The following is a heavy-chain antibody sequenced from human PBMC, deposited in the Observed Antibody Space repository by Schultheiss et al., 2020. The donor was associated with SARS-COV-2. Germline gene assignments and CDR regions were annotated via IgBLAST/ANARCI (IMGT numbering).Heavy chain of an antibody. CDR2: FSGGGDSA. CDR3: AKDGPANTNYGLDV. J-gene: IGHJ6*02. V-gene: IGHV3-23*01. Sequence: GESLKISCAASGFTFSNYAMTWVRQAPGKGLEWVSAFSGGGDSAYYADSVKGRFTISTDNSKNTLSLQLNSLRAEDTAVYYCAKDGPANTNYGLDVWGQGTTVTVSS. CDR1: GFTFSNYA. D-gene: IGHD1-1*01.